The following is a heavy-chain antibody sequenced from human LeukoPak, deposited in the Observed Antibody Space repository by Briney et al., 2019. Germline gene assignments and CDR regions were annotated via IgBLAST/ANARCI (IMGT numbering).Heavy chain of an antibody. CDR3: ARDRPGYSSSWYSDY. CDR2: ISGSSSTI. Sequence: GGSLRLYCAASGFTFSSYSMNWVRQAPGKGLEWASYISGSSSTIYYADSVKGRFTISRDNAKNSLYLQMNSLRDEDTAVYYCARDRPGYSSSWYSDYWGQGTLVTVSS. J-gene: IGHJ4*02. D-gene: IGHD6-13*01. CDR1: GFTFSSYS. V-gene: IGHV3-48*02.